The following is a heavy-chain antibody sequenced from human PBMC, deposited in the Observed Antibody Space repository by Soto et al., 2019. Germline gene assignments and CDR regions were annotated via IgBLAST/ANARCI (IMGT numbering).Heavy chain of an antibody. CDR3: AKIFEYSSPPSPGEFDY. D-gene: IGHD6-6*01. V-gene: IGHV3-30*18. CDR1: GFTFSSYG. J-gene: IGHJ4*02. Sequence: PGGSLRLSCAASGFTFSSYGMHWVRQAPGKGLEWVAVISYDGSNKYYADSVKGRFTISRDNSKNTLYLQMNSLRAEDTAVYYCAKIFEYSSPPSPGEFDYWGQGTLVTVSS. CDR2: ISYDGSNK.